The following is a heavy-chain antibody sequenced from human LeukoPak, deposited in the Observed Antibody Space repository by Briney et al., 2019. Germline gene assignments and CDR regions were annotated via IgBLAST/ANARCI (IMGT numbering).Heavy chain of an antibody. CDR1: GFIVSNNY. V-gene: IGHV3-53*01. J-gene: IGHJ6*02. CDR3: AGKVGVPTSYYGMDA. Sequence: GGSLRLSCAASGFIVSNNYMSWVRQAPGEGLEWVSTIYSSGIIKYADSVKGRFTISRDNSRNTVYLEMNSLRAEDSAVYSCAGKVGVPTSYYGMDAWGQGTTVTVSS. CDR2: IYSSGII. D-gene: IGHD1-26*01.